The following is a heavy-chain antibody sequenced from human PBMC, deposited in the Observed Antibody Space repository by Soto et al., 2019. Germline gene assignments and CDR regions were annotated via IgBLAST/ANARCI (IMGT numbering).Heavy chain of an antibody. Sequence: ASETVSLTCTVSGGSISSGGYYWSWIRQHPGKGLEWIGYIYYSGSTYYNPSLKSRVTISVDTSKNQFSLKLSSVTAADTAVYYCARGVRYDFWSGYPQANYYYGMDVWGQGTTVTVSS. J-gene: IGHJ6*02. CDR1: GGSISSGGYY. D-gene: IGHD3-3*01. CDR2: IYYSGST. CDR3: ARGVRYDFWSGYPQANYYYGMDV. V-gene: IGHV4-31*03.